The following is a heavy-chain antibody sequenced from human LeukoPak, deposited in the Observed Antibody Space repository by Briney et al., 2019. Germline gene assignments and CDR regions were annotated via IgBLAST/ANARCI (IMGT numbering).Heavy chain of an antibody. J-gene: IGHJ6*03. CDR3: ARGGLRVMVYRLYYMDV. Sequence: ASVKVSCKASGYTFTGYYMHWVRQAPGQGLEWMGWINPNSGDTKYAQKFQGRVTMTRNTSISTAYMELTRLRSDDTAVYYCARGGLRVMVYRLYYMDVWGKGTTVTISS. V-gene: IGHV1-2*02. D-gene: IGHD2-8*01. CDR1: GYTFTGYY. CDR2: INPNSGDT.